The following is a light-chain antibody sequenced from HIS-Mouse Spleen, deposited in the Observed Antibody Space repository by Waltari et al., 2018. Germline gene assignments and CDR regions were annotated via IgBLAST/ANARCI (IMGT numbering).Light chain of an antibody. J-gene: IGLJ3*02. CDR1: ASPKQV. V-gene: IGLV3-25*03. Sequence: SYELTQPPSVSVSPGQTARITCPGDASPKQVCQWYQQKPGQAPVLVIYKDSERPAGISERFSGSSSGTTVTLTISGVQAEDEADYYCQSADSSGTYRVFGGGTKLTVL. CDR2: KDS. CDR3: QSADSSGTYRV.